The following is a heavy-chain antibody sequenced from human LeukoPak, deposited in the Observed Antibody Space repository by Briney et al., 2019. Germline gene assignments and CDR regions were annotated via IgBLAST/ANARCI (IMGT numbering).Heavy chain of an antibody. V-gene: IGHV3-7*03. Sequence: GGSLRLSCAASGFTFSNYWMSWVCQAPGKGLEWVANIKQDGSEKYYVDSVKGRFTISRDNAKNSLYLQMNSLRAEDTAVYYCAREAMVSPHFDYWGQGTLVTVSS. CDR2: IKQDGSEK. J-gene: IGHJ4*02. CDR1: GFTFSNYW. D-gene: IGHD5-18*01. CDR3: AREAMVSPHFDY.